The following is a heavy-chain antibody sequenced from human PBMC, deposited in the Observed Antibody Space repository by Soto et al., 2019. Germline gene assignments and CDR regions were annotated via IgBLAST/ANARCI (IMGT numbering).Heavy chain of an antibody. D-gene: IGHD2-15*01. Sequence: GGSLRLSCAASGFTFSSYAMSWVRQAPGKGLEWVSAISGSGGSTYYADSVKGRFTISRDNSENTLYLQMDSLRAEDMAVYYCARSIGGSADYWGQGTLVTVSS. CDR2: ISGSGGST. CDR1: GFTFSSYA. CDR3: ARSIGGSADY. J-gene: IGHJ4*02. V-gene: IGHV3-23*01.